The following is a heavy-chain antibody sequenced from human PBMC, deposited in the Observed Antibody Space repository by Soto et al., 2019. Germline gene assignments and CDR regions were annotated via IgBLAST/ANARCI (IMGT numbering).Heavy chain of an antibody. CDR3: AEGIHQDCYGMDV. CDR1: GGSFSGYY. D-gene: IGHD5-18*01. J-gene: IGHJ6*02. CDR2: INHSGST. V-gene: IGHV4-34*01. Sequence: SETLSLTCAVYGGSFSGYYWSWIRQPPGKGLEWIGEINHSGSTNYNPSLKSRVTISVDTSKNQFSLKLSSVTAADTAVYYCAEGIHQDCYGMDVWGQGTTVTVSS.